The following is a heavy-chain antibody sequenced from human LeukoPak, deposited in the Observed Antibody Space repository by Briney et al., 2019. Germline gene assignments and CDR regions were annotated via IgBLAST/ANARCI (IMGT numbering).Heavy chain of an antibody. J-gene: IGHJ4*02. CDR3: ASRGASSGWNYFDY. CDR1: GFTVSSNY. V-gene: IGHV3-66*02. D-gene: IGHD6-25*01. CDR2: IYSGGST. Sequence: GGSLRLSCAASGFTVSSNYMTWVRQAPGKGPEWVSIIYSGGSTYYAESVKGRFTISRDNSKNTLYLQMNSLRAEDTAVYYCASRGASSGWNYFDYWGQGTLVTVSS.